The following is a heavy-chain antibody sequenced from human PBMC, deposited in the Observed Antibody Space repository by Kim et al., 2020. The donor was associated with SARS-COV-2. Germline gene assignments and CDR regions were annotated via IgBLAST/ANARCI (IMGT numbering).Heavy chain of an antibody. CDR3: ARAPVDDRPRGDY. D-gene: IGHD1-1*01. J-gene: IGHJ4*02. Sequence: ASVNVSCKASGYTFTAYLLHWVRQAPGQGLEWMGWINPKTGGTKYAQKFQGRVTMTSDTSISTAYMEVGSLMSDDTAVYYCARAPVDDRPRGDYWGQGTLVTVSS. V-gene: IGHV1-2*02. CDR1: GYTFTAYL. CDR2: INPKTGGT.